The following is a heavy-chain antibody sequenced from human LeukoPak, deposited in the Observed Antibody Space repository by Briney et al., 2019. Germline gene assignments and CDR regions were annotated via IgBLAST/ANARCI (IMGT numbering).Heavy chain of an antibody. V-gene: IGHV4-59*12. D-gene: IGHD6-19*01. Sequence: SETLSLTCSVSGASISSNYWSWIRQTPGKGLEWIGYINYSGSTNYNPSLKSRVTISIDTSKNQFSLKFNSMTAADTAVYYCAKAGIEVAGTLNWFDPWGQGTLVTVSS. J-gene: IGHJ5*02. CDR1: GASISSNY. CDR2: INYSGST. CDR3: AKAGIEVAGTLNWFDP.